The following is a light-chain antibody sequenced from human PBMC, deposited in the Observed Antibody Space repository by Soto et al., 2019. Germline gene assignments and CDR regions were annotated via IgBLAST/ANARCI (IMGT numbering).Light chain of an antibody. CDR3: QQRSTWPRT. CDR2: DAS. J-gene: IGKJ1*01. Sequence: EIVLTQSPATLSLSPGERATLSCRASQSVSSYLAWYQQKPGQAPRLLIYDASNRATGIPAKFSGSGSGTDFTFTIGSLEPEDFAVYYCQQRSTWPRTVGQGIEVEVK. CDR1: QSVSSY. V-gene: IGKV3-11*01.